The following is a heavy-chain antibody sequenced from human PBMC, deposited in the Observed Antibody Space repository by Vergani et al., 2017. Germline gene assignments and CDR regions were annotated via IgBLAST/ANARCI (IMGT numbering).Heavy chain of an antibody. Sequence: QVQLVESGGGVVQPGRSLRLSCAASGFTFSSYGMHWVRQAPGKGLEWVAVISYDGSNKYYADSVKGRFTISRDNSKNTLYLQMNSLRAEDTAVYYCAKDSQQLVRGGYYYYGMDVWGQGTTVTVSS. CDR3: AKDSQQLVRGGYYYYGMDV. D-gene: IGHD6-13*01. CDR1: GFTFSSYG. CDR2: ISYDGSNK. J-gene: IGHJ6*02. V-gene: IGHV3-30*18.